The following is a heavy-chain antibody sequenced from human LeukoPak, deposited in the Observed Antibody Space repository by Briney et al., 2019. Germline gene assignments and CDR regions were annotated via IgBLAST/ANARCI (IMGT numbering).Heavy chain of an antibody. Sequence: GGSLRLFCAASGFTFSSYSMNWVRQAPGKGLEWVSYISSSSSTTYYADSVKGRFTISRDNAKNSLYLHMNSLRAEDTAVDYCARAHGGYDDSSGYYWGQGTLVTVSS. CDR2: ISSSSSTT. J-gene: IGHJ4*02. D-gene: IGHD3-22*01. CDR3: ARAHGGYDDSSGYY. V-gene: IGHV3-48*01. CDR1: GFTFSSYS.